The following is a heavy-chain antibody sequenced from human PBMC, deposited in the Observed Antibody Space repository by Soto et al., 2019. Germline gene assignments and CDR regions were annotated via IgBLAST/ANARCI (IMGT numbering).Heavy chain of an antibody. CDR3: ARELDYYSDGVDV. D-gene: IGHD2-21*02. J-gene: IGHJ6*02. CDR2: ITLNGDNT. Sequence: EVQLLESGGGLVQPGGSLRLSCAASGLTLSNYAINWVRQAPGKGLEGVSGITLNGDNTYDADSVMGRFTVSMDNSKNTLYLEMKSLRVEDTAVYSCARELDYYSDGVDVWGPGATVIVSS. CDR1: GLTLSNYA. V-gene: IGHV3-23*01.